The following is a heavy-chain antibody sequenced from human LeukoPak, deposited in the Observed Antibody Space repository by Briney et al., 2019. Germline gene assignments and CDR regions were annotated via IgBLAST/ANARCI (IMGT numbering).Heavy chain of an antibody. J-gene: IGHJ4*02. D-gene: IGHD2-2*01. Sequence: PGGSLRLSCAASGFTLSDYSMNWVRQAPGKGLEWVSSISSSSNYIYYADSVKGRFTISRDNAKNSLHLQMNSLRAEDTAVYYCARKYCSSTSCLFDYWGQGTLVTVSS. CDR1: GFTLSDYS. CDR2: ISSSSNYI. CDR3: ARKYCSSTSCLFDY. V-gene: IGHV3-21*01.